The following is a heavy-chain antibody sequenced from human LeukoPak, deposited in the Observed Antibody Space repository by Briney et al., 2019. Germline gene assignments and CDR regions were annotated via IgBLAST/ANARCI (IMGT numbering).Heavy chain of an antibody. V-gene: IGHV4-39*02. J-gene: IGHJ2*01. Sequence: SETLSLTCTVSGGSISSSSYYWGWIRQPPGKGLEWIGSIYYSGTTYYNPSLKSRVTVSADTSKNQFSLKLTSVTAADTAVYYCARDIRNYYGSGSRGYWYFDLWGRGTLVTVSS. CDR3: ARDIRNYYGSGSRGYWYFDL. CDR2: IYYSGTT. CDR1: GGSISSSSYY. D-gene: IGHD3-10*01.